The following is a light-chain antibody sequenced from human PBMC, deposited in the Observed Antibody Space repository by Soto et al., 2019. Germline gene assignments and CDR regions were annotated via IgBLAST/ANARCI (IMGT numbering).Light chain of an antibody. V-gene: IGLV1-44*01. CDR2: SNN. CDR1: SSNIGSNT. J-gene: IGLJ3*02. Sequence: QSVLTQPPSASETPGQKVTISCSGSSSNIGSNTVSWYQQLPGTAPKLLIYSNNHRPSGVPARFSGSKSGTSASLGISGLQSEDEADYYCAAWDDGLNAWVFGGGTKLTVL. CDR3: AAWDDGLNAWV.